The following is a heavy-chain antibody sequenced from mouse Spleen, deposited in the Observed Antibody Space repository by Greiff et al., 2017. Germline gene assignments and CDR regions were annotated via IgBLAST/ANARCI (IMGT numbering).Heavy chain of an antibody. J-gene: IGHJ4*01. CDR2: INPSNGRT. V-gene: IGHV1S81*02. Sequence: QVQLQQPGAELVKPGASVKLSCKASGYTFTSYWMHWVKQRPGQGLEWIGEINPSNGRTNYNEKFKSKATLTVDKSSSTAYMQLSSLTSEDSAVYYCARYNYGSSNYYAMDYWGQGTSVTVSS. CDR3: ARYNYGSSNYYAMDY. D-gene: IGHD1-1*01. CDR1: GYTFTSYW.